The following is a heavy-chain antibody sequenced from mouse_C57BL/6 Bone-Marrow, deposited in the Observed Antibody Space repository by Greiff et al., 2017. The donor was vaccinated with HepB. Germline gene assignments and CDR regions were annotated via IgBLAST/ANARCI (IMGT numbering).Heavy chain of an antibody. CDR1: GYTFTSYW. CDR3: AIIDSLYAMDY. D-gene: IGHD3-2*01. Sequence: VKLQQPGAELVKPGASVKVSCKASGYTFTSYWMHWVKQRPGQGLEWIGRIHPSDSDTNYNQKFKGKATLTVDKSSSTAYMQLSSLTSEDSAVYYCAIIDSLYAMDYWGQGTSVTVSS. V-gene: IGHV1-74*01. J-gene: IGHJ4*01. CDR2: IHPSDSDT.